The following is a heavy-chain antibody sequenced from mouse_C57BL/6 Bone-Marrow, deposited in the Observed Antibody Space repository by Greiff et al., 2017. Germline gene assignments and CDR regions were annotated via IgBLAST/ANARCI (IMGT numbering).Heavy chain of an antibody. CDR2: IYPGAGDT. CDR3: WRGGNYEFAY. J-gene: IGHJ3*01. D-gene: IGHD2-1*01. V-gene: IGHV1-82*01. CDR1: GYAFSSSW. Sequence: VQLQQSGPELVKPGASVTISCKASGYAFSSSWMNWVKQRPGKGLEWIGRIYPGAGDTNYNGKFKGKATLTADKSSSTAYMQLSSLTSEDSAVYFCWRGGNYEFAYWGQGTLVTVSA.